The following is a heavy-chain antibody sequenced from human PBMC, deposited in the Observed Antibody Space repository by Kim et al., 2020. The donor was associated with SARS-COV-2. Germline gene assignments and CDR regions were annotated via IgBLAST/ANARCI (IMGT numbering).Heavy chain of an antibody. D-gene: IGHD3-9*01. Sequence: GGSLRLSCAASGFTFSSYSMNWVRQAPGKGLEWVSYISSSSSTIYYADSVKGRFTISRDNAKNSLYLQMNSLRDEDTAVYYCARVRLDFDWTPTGGRYNWFDPWGQGTLVTVSS. V-gene: IGHV3-48*02. CDR3: ARVRLDFDWTPTGGRYNWFDP. CDR1: GFTFSSYS. J-gene: IGHJ5*02. CDR2: ISSSSSTI.